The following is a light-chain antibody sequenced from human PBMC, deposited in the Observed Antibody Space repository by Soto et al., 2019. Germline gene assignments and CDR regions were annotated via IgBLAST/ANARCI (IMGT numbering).Light chain of an antibody. Sequence: EIVLTQSPGTLSLSPGERATLSCRASQSVSSSYLAWYQQKPCQAPRLLIYGASSRATGIPDRFSGSGSGTDFTPTISSLEPEDFAVYYCQQRSNWPMLTFGEGTKLDIK. CDR2: GAS. J-gene: IGKJ4*01. CDR3: QQRSNWPMLT. V-gene: IGKV3D-20*02. CDR1: QSVSSSY.